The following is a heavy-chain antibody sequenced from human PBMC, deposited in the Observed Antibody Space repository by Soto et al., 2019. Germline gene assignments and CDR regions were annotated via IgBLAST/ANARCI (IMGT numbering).Heavy chain of an antibody. Sequence: QVQLVESGGGLVKPGGSLRLSCAASGFTFSDYYMSWIRQAPGKGLEWVSYISSSSSYTNYADSVKGRFTISRDNAKNSLYLQMNSLRAEDTAVYYCARDLAAAGTHWFDPWGQRTLVTVSS. V-gene: IGHV3-11*05. CDR1: GFTFSDYY. CDR3: ARDLAAAGTHWFDP. J-gene: IGHJ5*02. D-gene: IGHD6-13*01. CDR2: ISSSSSYT.